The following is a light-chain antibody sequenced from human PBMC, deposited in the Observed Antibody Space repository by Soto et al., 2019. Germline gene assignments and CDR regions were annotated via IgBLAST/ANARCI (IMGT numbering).Light chain of an antibody. J-gene: IGKJ5*01. CDR2: WAS. Sequence: DIVMTQSPDSLAVSLGERATINCKSSQSVLYSSNNKNYLAWYQQKPGQPPKLLIYWASTRESGVPDRFSGSGSGTDFNLTISRLQAEDVAVYYCQQYYSTPITVGQGTRLEIK. CDR1: QSVLYSSNNKNY. CDR3: QQYYSTPIT. V-gene: IGKV4-1*01.